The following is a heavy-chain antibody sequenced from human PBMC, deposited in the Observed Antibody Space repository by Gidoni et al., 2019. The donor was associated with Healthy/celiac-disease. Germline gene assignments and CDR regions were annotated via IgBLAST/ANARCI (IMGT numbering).Heavy chain of an antibody. CDR3: ARGLHDYGGNHYFDY. CDR2: ISSSSSYI. CDR1: GFPFSSYS. D-gene: IGHD4-17*01. Sequence: EVQLVESGGGLVKPGGSLRLSCAASGFPFSSYSMNWVRQAPGKGLEWVSSISSSSSYIYYADSVKGRFTISRDNAKNSLYLQMNSLRAEDTAVYYCARGLHDYGGNHYFDYWGQGTLVTVSS. V-gene: IGHV3-21*01. J-gene: IGHJ4*02.